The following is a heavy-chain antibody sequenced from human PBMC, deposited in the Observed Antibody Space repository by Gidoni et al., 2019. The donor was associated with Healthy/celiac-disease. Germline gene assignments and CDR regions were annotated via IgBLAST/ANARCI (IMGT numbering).Heavy chain of an antibody. D-gene: IGHD2-2*03. CDR3: ARDLDSPSGNGMDV. J-gene: IGHJ6*02. CDR1: GGPLSSSNW. Sequence: QVQLQESGPGLVKPSGTLSLPCPVSGGPLSSSNWWSWVRQPPGKGLEWIGEIYHSGSTNYNPSLKSRVTISVDKSKNQFSLKLSSVTAADTAVYYCARDLDSPSGNGMDVWGQGTTVTVSS. V-gene: IGHV4-4*02. CDR2: IYHSGST.